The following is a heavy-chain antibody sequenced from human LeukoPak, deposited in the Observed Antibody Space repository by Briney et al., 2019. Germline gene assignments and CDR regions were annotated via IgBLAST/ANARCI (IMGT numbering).Heavy chain of an antibody. V-gene: IGHV4-31*03. CDR1: GDSITSGGYY. Sequence: SETLSLTCTVSGDSITSGGYYWSWIRQRPGKGLEWIGYIYKTGSTYYNPSLKSRVTMSVDTSRNQFSLKLNSVTAADTSVYYCARDVLRWGQGTLVTVSS. J-gene: IGHJ4*02. CDR3: ARDVLR. CDR2: IYKTGST.